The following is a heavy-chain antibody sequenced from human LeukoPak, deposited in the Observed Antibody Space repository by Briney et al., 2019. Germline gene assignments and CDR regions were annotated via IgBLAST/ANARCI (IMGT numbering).Heavy chain of an antibody. Sequence: GRSLRLSCAASEFTFSGSAMHWVRQASGKGLEWVGRIRSKADSYATAYAPSVKGRFTISRDDSKNTAYLQMNSLKTEDTAVYYCTRLRGYSYDYWGQGTLVTVSS. D-gene: IGHD5-18*01. J-gene: IGHJ4*02. CDR3: TRLRGYSYDY. V-gene: IGHV3-73*01. CDR2: IRSKADSYAT. CDR1: EFTFSGSA.